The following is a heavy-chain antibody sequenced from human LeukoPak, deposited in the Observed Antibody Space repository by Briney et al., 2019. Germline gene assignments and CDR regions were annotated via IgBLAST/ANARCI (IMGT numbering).Heavy chain of an antibody. D-gene: IGHD2-15*01. V-gene: IGHV3-21*01. CDR3: ARGESVRGYCSGGSCQHDY. J-gene: IGHJ4*02. CDR1: GFTFSSYN. CDR2: ISSSSSYI. Sequence: PGGSLRLSCAASGFTFSSYNMNWVRQAPGKGLEWVSSISSSSSYIYYADSVKGRFTISRDNAKNSLYLQMNSLRAEDTAVYYCARGESVRGYCSGGSCQHDYWGQGTLVTVSS.